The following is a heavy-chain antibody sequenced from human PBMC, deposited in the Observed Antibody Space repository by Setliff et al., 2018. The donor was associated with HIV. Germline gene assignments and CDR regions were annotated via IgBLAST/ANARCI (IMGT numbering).Heavy chain of an antibody. V-gene: IGHV4-39*01. Sequence: SETLSLTCTVSGGSIRTGAYYWGWIRQPPGKGLEWIGSIYYDGRTFYNPSLKSRLAISVDTSKNQFSLRLNSVTAADTAVYYCARGVLITKRVTQTGGYYYYTDVWGKGTTVTVSS. CDR1: GGSIRTGAYY. D-gene: IGHD2-21*02. CDR2: IYYDGRT. J-gene: IGHJ6*03. CDR3: ARGVLITKRVTQTGGYYYYTDV.